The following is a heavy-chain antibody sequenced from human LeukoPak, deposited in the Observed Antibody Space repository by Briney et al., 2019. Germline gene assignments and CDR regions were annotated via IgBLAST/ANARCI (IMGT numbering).Heavy chain of an antibody. Sequence: SQTLSLTCTVSGGSISSGGYYWSWIRQHPGKGLEWIGYIYYSGSTYYNPSLKSRVTISVDTSKNQFSLKLSSVTAADTAVYYCARGLRYCSSTSCYTDVWGGYYYGMDVWGQGTTVTVSS. V-gene: IGHV4-30-4*08. D-gene: IGHD2-2*02. CDR2: IYYSGST. J-gene: IGHJ6*02. CDR3: ARGLRYCSSTSCYTDVWGGYYYGMDV. CDR1: GGSISSGGYY.